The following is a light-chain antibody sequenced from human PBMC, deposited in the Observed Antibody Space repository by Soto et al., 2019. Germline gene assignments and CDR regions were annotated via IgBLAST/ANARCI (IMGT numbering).Light chain of an antibody. J-gene: IGLJ1*01. CDR1: SSDVGAYNY. CDR2: DVS. Sequence: QSALTQPASVSGSPGQSITISCTGTSSDVGAYNYVSWYQQHPGKAPKLMIYDVSNRPSGVSNRFSGSKSGNTASLTISGXXXXXXXDYYCSSYASSSTLYVFGAGTKLTVL. CDR3: SSYASSSTLYV. V-gene: IGLV2-14*01.